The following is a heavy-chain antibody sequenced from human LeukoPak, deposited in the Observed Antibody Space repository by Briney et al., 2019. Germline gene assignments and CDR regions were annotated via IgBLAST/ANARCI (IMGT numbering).Heavy chain of an antibody. Sequence: SETLSLTCTVSGDSITRYYWYWISQPPGKGLEWIGYTFYSGSTNYNASLRSRVSISVDTSKNQLSLKLNSVTAADTAVYYCAGRVTTGSLDAWGQGTTVTVSS. V-gene: IGHV4-59*01. D-gene: IGHD4-17*01. CDR2: TFYSGST. J-gene: IGHJ6*02. CDR3: AGRVTTGSLDA. CDR1: GDSITRYY.